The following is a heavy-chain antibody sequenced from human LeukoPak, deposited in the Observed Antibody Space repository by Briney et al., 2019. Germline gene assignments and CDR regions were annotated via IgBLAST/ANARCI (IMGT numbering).Heavy chain of an antibody. J-gene: IGHJ4*02. Sequence: GGSLRLSCAASGFTFSSYSMNWVRQAPGKGLEWVSSISSSSSYIYYADSVKGRFTISRDNAKNSQYLQMNSLRDEDTAVYYCAREIPYYYDSSGQPIDYWGQGTLVTVSS. CDR1: GFTFSSYS. CDR2: ISSSSSYI. D-gene: IGHD3-22*01. CDR3: AREIPYYYDSSGQPIDY. V-gene: IGHV3-21*01.